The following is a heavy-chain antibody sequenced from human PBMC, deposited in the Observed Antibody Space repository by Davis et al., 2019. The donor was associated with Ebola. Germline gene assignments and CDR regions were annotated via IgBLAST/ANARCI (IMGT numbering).Heavy chain of an antibody. J-gene: IGHJ3*02. D-gene: IGHD3-16*02. CDR1: GYTFTGYY. Sequence: ASVKVSCKASGYTFTGYYMHWVRQAPGQGLEWMGWINPNSGGTNYAQKFQGRVTMTRDTSISTAYMELSRLRSDDTAVYYCARVSAVPDPDAFDIWGQGTMVTVSS. CDR3: ARVSAVPDPDAFDI. CDR2: INPNSGGT. V-gene: IGHV1-2*02.